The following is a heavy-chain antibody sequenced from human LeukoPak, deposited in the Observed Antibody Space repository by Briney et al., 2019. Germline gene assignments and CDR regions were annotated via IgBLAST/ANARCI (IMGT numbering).Heavy chain of an antibody. V-gene: IGHV3-23*01. CDR2: ISGSGGST. CDR1: EFTFSSYA. Sequence: GGSLCLSCAASEFTFSSYAMSWVRQAPGKGLEWVSAISGSGGSTYYADSVKGRFTISRDNSKNTLYLQMNNLRAEDTAVYYCAKGFSSCWYYLPYWRQGTLVTASS. CDR3: AKGFSSCWYYLPY. D-gene: IGHD6-13*01. J-gene: IGHJ4*02.